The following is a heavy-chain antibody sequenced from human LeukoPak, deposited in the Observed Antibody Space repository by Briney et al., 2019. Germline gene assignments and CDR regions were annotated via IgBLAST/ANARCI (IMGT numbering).Heavy chain of an antibody. D-gene: IGHD1-26*01. CDR1: GFTFSSYS. V-gene: IGHV3-15*01. J-gene: IGHJ6*03. Sequence: GGSLRLSCAASGFTFSSYSMNWVRQAPGKGLEWVGRIKSKTDGGTTDYAAPVKGRFTISRDDSKKTLYLQMNSLKTEDTAVYYCTTDYQSGTTSWYYYYYYMDVWGKGTTVTVSS. CDR2: IKSKTDGGTT. CDR3: TTDYQSGTTSWYYYYYYMDV.